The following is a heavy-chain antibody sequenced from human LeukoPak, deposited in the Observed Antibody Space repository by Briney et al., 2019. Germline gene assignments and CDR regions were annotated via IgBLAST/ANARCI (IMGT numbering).Heavy chain of an antibody. CDR1: GGSISSYY. Sequence: SETLSLTCTVSGGSISSYYWSWIRQPPGKGLEWIGYIYYSGSTNYNPSLMSRVTISVDTSKNQFSRKLSSVTAADTAVYYCAGPWPRYYYGSGSYQAFDIWGQGTMVTVSS. J-gene: IGHJ3*02. V-gene: IGHV4-59*01. D-gene: IGHD3-10*01. CDR2: IYYSGST. CDR3: AGPWPRYYYGSGSYQAFDI.